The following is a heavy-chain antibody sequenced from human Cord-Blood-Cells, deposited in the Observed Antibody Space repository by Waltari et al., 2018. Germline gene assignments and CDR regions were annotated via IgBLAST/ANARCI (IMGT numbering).Heavy chain of an antibody. Sequence: RQPPGKGLEWIGEINHSGSTNYNPSLKSRVTISVDTSKNQFSLKLSSVTAADTAVYYCARGGCSSTSCYYFDYWGQGTLVTVSS. CDR3: ARGGCSSTSCYYFDY. V-gene: IGHV4-34*01. J-gene: IGHJ4*02. D-gene: IGHD2-2*01. CDR2: INHSGST.